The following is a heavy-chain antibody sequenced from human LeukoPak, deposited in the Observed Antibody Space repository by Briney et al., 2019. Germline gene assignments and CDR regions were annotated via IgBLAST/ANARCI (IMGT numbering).Heavy chain of an antibody. CDR2: IKTKADNYAT. J-gene: IGHJ6*04. V-gene: IGHV3-73*01. CDR1: GFTFSVSA. Sequence: GGSLRLSCAASGFTFSVSAIHWVRQASGKGVEWVGRIKTKADNYATAYDASVKGRFTSSRDETKNKANLQMNSLKIEDTAVYYCTHPAYYYCLDVWGKGTTVTVSS. CDR3: THPAYYYCLDV. D-gene: IGHD6-25*01.